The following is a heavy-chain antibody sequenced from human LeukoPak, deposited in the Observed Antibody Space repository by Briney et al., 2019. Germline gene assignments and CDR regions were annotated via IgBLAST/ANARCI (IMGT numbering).Heavy chain of an antibody. J-gene: IGHJ4*02. D-gene: IGHD1-26*01. CDR3: ARDVGPFDY. Sequence: GGSLRLSCAASGFTFSSYAMHWVRQAPGKGLEYVSAISSNGGSTYYANSMKGRFTISRDNSKNTLYLQMGSLRAEDMAVYYCARDVGPFDYWGQGTLVTVSS. V-gene: IGHV3-64*01. CDR2: ISSNGGST. CDR1: GFTFSSYA.